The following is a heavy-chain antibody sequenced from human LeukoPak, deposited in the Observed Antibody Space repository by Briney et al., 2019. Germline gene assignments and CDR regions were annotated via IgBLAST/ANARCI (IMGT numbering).Heavy chain of an antibody. CDR3: ARGVVVLSTNFDY. J-gene: IGHJ4*02. V-gene: IGHV1-2*02. CDR2: INPNSGGT. Sequence: ASVKVSCKASGYTFTGYYMHWVRQAPGQGLEWMGWINPNSGGTNYAQKFQGRVTMTRDTSISTAYMELSRLRSDDTAVYYCARGVVVLSTNFDYWGQGTLVTVSS. D-gene: IGHD2-15*01. CDR1: GYTFTGYY.